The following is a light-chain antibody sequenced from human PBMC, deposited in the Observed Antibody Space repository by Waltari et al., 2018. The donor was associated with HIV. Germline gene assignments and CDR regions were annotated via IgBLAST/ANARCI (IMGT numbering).Light chain of an antibody. CDR1: ALPNKY. J-gene: IGLJ3*02. CDR2: EDS. CDR3: YSLDYSGNHGV. Sequence: SYELTQPPSVSVSPGHTARITCSGDALPNKYANWFQQKSGQAPVVVIHEDSKRPSGIPERFSGSSSGTVATLTISGAQAEDEAVYHCYSLDYSGNHGVFGGGTTLTVL. V-gene: IGLV3-10*01.